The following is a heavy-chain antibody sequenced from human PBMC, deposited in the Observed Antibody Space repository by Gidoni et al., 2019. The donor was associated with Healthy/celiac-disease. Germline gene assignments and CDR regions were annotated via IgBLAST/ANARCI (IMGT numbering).Heavy chain of an antibody. CDR2: ISYDGSNK. D-gene: IGHD4-17*01. J-gene: IGHJ4*02. V-gene: IGHV3-30*18. Sequence: QVQLVESGGGVVQPGRSLRLSCAASGFTFSSYGMHWVRQAPGKGLEWVAVISYDGSNKYYADSVKGRFTISRDNSKNTLYLQMNSLRAEDTAVYYCAKGASRLYGDYVGSFDYWGQGTLVTVSS. CDR3: AKGASRLYGDYVGSFDY. CDR1: GFTFSSYG.